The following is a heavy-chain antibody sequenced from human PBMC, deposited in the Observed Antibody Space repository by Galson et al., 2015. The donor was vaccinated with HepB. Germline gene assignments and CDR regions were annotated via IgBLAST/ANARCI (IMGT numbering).Heavy chain of an antibody. CDR1: GFTVSSNY. D-gene: IGHD3-3*01. J-gene: IGHJ4*02. V-gene: IGHV3-53*01. Sequence: SLRLSCAASGFTVSSNYMSWVRQAPWKGLEWVSVIYSGGSTYYADSVKGRFTISRDNSKNTLYLQMNSLRAEDTAVYYCARAEHYDFWSGYYLDYWGQGTLVTVSS. CDR2: IYSGGST. CDR3: ARAEHYDFWSGYYLDY.